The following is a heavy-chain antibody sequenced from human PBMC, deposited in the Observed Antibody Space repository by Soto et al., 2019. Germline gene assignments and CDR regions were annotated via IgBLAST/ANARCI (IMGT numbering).Heavy chain of an antibody. CDR2: ISAYNGNT. CDR1: GYTFTSYG. J-gene: IGHJ4*02. V-gene: IGHV1-18*01. Sequence: ASVKVSCKASGYTFTSYGISWVRQAPGQGLEWMGWISAYNGNTNYAQKLQGRVTMTTETSTSTAYMELRSLRSDDTAVYYCARDSSGPTYITIFGVVIMGDYWGQGTLVTVSS. CDR3: ARDSSGPTYITIFGVVIMGDY. D-gene: IGHD3-3*01.